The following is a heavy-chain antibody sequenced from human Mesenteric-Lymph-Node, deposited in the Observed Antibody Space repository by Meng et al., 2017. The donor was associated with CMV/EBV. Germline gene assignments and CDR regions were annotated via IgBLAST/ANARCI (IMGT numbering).Heavy chain of an antibody. CDR1: GYTFTIYY. V-gene: IGHV1-46*01. Sequence: ASVKVSCKASGYTFTIYYMHWVRQAPGQGLEWMGIINPSGGSTSYAQKFQGRVTMTRDTSTSTVYMELSSLRSEDTAVYYCARSIVGATYYFDYWGQGTLVPSPQ. CDR3: ARSIVGATYYFDY. D-gene: IGHD1-26*01. J-gene: IGHJ4*02. CDR2: INPSGGST.